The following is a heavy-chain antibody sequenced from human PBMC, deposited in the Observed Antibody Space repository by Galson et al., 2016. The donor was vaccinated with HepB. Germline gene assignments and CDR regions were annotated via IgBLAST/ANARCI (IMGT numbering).Heavy chain of an antibody. CDR2: IKLDGSEK. CDR1: GFTFSRYW. V-gene: IGHV3-7*03. CDR3: AKDHDRGWSYDY. Sequence: SLRLSCAASGFTFSRYWMAWVRQAPGKGLEWVANIKLDGSEKYYVDSVRGRFTISRANAKNSLSLEMNSLRVEDTAVYYCAKDHDRGWSYDYWGQGILVTVSS. D-gene: IGHD2-15*01. J-gene: IGHJ4*02.